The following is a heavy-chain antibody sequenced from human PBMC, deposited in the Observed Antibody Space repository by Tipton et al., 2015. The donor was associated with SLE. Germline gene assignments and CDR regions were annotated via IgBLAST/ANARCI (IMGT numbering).Heavy chain of an antibody. J-gene: IGHJ4*02. CDR2: IYYSGTI. Sequence: TLSLTCTVSGGSISNYYWSWIRQPPGKALEWIAFIYYSGTITYNPSLKSRVTMSVDTSKNQFSLKLSSVTAADTAVYYCARSEYSSGLIDYWGQGTLVTVSS. CDR3: ARSEYSSGLIDY. V-gene: IGHV4-59*07. CDR1: GGSISNYY. D-gene: IGHD6-19*01.